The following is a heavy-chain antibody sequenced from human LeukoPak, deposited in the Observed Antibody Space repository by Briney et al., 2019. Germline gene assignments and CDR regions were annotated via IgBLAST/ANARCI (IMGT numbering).Heavy chain of an antibody. CDR1: GFTFSSYS. J-gene: IGHJ6*03. CDR2: ISSSSSYI. V-gene: IGHV3-21*01. CDR3: ARDLIGVAAHYYYYMDV. Sequence: GGSLRLSCAASGFTFSSYSMNWVRQAPGKGLEWVSSISSSSSYIYYADSVKGRFTISRDNAKNSLYLQMNSLRAEDTAVYYCARDLIGVAAHYYYYMDVWGKGTTVTVSS. D-gene: IGHD6-19*01.